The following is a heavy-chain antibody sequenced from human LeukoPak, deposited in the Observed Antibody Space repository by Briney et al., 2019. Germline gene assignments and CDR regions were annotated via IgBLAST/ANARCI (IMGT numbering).Heavy chain of an antibody. CDR1: GGSIRSTSYN. J-gene: IGHJ6*03. Sequence: PSETLSLTCTVSGGSIRSTSYNWGWIRQPPGKGLEWIGSIYYTGSTNYNPSLKSRVTISVDTSKNQFSLKLSSVTAADTAVYYCARQAAVAGRTPDYYYYYMDVWGKGTTVTISS. V-gene: IGHV4-39*01. CDR2: IYYTGST. D-gene: IGHD6-19*01. CDR3: ARQAAVAGRTPDYYYYYMDV.